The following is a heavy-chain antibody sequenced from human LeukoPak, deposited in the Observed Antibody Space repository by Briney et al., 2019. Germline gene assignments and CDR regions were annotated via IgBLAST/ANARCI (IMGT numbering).Heavy chain of an antibody. Sequence: PGGSLRLSCAASGFTFSSYAMSWVRQAPGKGLEWVSTIGGSGGNTYYADSAKGRFTISRDNSENTLYLQMNSLRAEDTAVYYCAKMLRGSKTIDFCGQGTLVTVSS. CDR2: IGGSGGNT. V-gene: IGHV3-23*01. D-gene: IGHD1-7*01. CDR1: GFTFSSYA. CDR3: AKMLRGSKTIDF. J-gene: IGHJ4*02.